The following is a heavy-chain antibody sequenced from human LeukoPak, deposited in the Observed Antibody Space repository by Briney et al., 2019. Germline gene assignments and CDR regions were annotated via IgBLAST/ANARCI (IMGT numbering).Heavy chain of an antibody. Sequence: ASVKVSCKASGYIFTDYYMHWVRQAPGQELWWMGRINPNSGGTNYAQKFQGRVTMTTDTSTSTAYMELRNVRSDDTAVYYCARGGRWELPRPYAFDIWGQGTMVTVSS. CDR3: ARGGRWELPRPYAFDI. V-gene: IGHV1/OR15-1*04. J-gene: IGHJ3*02. D-gene: IGHD1-26*01. CDR1: GYIFTDYY. CDR2: INPNSGGT.